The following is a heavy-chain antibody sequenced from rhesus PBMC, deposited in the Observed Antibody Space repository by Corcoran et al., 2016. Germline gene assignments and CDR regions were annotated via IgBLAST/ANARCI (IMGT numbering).Heavy chain of an antibody. CDR3: ARVLAKGFNY. CDR1: GGSISSSNW. V-gene: IGHV4-65*01. Sequence: QVQLQESGPGLVKPAETLSLTCAVSGGSISSSNWWSWIRRPPGKGLGWIGYISGSSGSTYYNPSLKSRVTISTDTSKNQFSLQLSSVTAADTAVYYCARVLAKGFNYWGQGVLVTVSS. J-gene: IGHJ4*01. CDR2: ISGSSGST.